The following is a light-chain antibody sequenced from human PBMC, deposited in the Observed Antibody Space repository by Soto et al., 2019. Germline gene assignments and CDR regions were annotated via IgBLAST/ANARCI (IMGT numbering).Light chain of an antibody. CDR1: QSVSSSY. V-gene: IGKV3-20*01. CDR2: GAS. Sequence: EIGLTQSPGTLSLSPGERATLSCRASQSVSSSYLAWYQQKPGQAPRLLIYGASSRATGIPDRFSGSGSGTDVTLTISRLEPEDLSVYYCQQYGSSPPYTFGQGTKLEIK. J-gene: IGKJ2*01. CDR3: QQYGSSPPYT.